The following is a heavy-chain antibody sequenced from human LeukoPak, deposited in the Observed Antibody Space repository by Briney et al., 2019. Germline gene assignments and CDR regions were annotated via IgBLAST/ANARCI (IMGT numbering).Heavy chain of an antibody. CDR2: ISYDGSNK. Sequence: GGSLRLSCAASGFTFSSYAMHWVRQAPGKGLEWVAVISYDGSNKYYADSVKGRFTISRDNSKNTLYLQMNSLRAEDTAVYYCAKEGGTMVRGAYYFDYWGQGTLVTVSS. J-gene: IGHJ4*02. CDR1: GFTFSSYA. CDR3: AKEGGTMVRGAYYFDY. D-gene: IGHD3-10*01. V-gene: IGHV3-30*07.